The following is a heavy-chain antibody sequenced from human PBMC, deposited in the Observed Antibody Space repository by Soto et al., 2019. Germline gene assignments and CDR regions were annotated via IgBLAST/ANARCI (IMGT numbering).Heavy chain of an antibody. CDR2: ISYDGSNK. CDR1: GFTFSSYG. D-gene: IGHD1-26*01. J-gene: IGHJ4*02. CDR3: AKEGEYSGSPIFDY. V-gene: IGHV3-30*18. Sequence: QVQLVESGGGVVQPGRSLRLSCAASGFTFSSYGMHWVRQAPGKGLEWVAVISYDGSNKYYADSVKGRFTISRDNSKNTPYLQMNSLRAEDTAVYYCAKEGEYSGSPIFDYWGQGTLVTVSS.